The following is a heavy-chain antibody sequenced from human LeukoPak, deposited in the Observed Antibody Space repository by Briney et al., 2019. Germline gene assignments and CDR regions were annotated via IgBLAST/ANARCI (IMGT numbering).Heavy chain of an antibody. J-gene: IGHJ6*02. CDR2: IKQDGSET. Sequence: GGSLRLSCAASGFTFSSYGMHWVRQAPGKGLEWVANIKQDGSETNYVDSVKGRFTISRDNARNSMSLQMKSLRAEDTAMYYCARTPDYRGYFYYGLDVWGQGTMVTVSS. D-gene: IGHD5-12*01. CDR3: ARTPDYRGYFYYGLDV. CDR1: GFTFSSYG. V-gene: IGHV3-7*01.